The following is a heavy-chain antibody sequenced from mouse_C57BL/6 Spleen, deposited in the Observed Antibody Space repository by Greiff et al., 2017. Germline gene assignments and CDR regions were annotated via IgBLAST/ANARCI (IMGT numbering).Heavy chain of an antibody. Sequence: EVQLQESEGGLVQPGSSMKLSCTASGFTFSDYYMAWVRQVPEKGLEWVANINYDGSSTYYLDSLKSRFIFSRDNAKNILYLQMSSLKSEDTATYYCARGGITTVVEDYYAMDYWGQGTSVPVSS. CDR1: GFTFSDYY. D-gene: IGHD1-1*01. CDR3: ARGGITTVVEDYYAMDY. V-gene: IGHV5-16*01. CDR2: INYDGSST. J-gene: IGHJ4*01.